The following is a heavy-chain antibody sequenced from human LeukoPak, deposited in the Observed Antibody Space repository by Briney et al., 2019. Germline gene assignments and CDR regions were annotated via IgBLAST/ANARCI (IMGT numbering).Heavy chain of an antibody. CDR1: GLIFSSYG. CDR3: AKVAPLGDGDFWYFDL. D-gene: IGHD2-21*02. Sequence: GGSLRLSCTASGLIFSSYGMSWVRQAPGKGLEWVSAISASGSRTNYAGSVKGRFTISRDNSKNTLYLQMNSLRADDTAVYYCAKVAPLGDGDFWYFDLWGRGTLVTVSS. J-gene: IGHJ2*01. V-gene: IGHV3-23*01. CDR2: ISASGSRT.